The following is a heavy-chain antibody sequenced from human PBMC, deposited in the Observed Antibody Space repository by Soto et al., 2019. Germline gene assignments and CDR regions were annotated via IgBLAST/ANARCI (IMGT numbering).Heavy chain of an antibody. CDR3: GREGGYCSGGSCYWYYYGMDV. J-gene: IGHJ6*02. CDR2: IYSGGST. Sequence: GGSLRLSCAASGFTVSSNYMSWVRQAPGKGLEWVSVIYSGGSTYYADSVKGRFTISRDNSKNTLYLQMNSLRAEDTAVYYCGREGGYCSGGSCYWYYYGMDVWGQGTTVTVSS. CDR1: GFTVSSNY. V-gene: IGHV3-53*01. D-gene: IGHD2-15*01.